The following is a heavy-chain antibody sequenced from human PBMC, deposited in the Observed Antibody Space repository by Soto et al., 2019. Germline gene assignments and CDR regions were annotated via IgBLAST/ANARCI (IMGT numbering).Heavy chain of an antibody. Sequence: GGSLRLSCAASGFTFSSYEMNWVRQAPGKGLEWISYIRGSGSTLYHADSVKGRFTISRDNAKSSLYLQMNSLTAEDTAVYYCAGREGHNRRKAPYYYYGMNVWGQGTMVTVSS. CDR1: GFTFSSYE. V-gene: IGHV3-48*03. CDR3: AGREGHNRRKAPYYYYGMNV. J-gene: IGHJ6*02. D-gene: IGHD2-15*01. CDR2: IRGSGSTL.